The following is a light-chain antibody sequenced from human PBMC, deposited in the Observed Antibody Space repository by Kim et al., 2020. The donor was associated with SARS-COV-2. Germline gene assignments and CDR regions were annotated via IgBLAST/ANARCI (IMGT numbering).Light chain of an antibody. CDR1: QSVLSSSNNRNY. CDR2: WAS. Sequence: DIVMTQSPDSLAVSLGERATIKCKSSQSVLSSSNNRNYLAWYHQKPGQPHRLLIYWASTRESGVPDRFSGSGSGTDFTLTISSLQAEDVAVYYCQQSYTTPLTFGGGTKVDIK. CDR3: QQSYTTPLT. J-gene: IGKJ4*01. V-gene: IGKV4-1*01.